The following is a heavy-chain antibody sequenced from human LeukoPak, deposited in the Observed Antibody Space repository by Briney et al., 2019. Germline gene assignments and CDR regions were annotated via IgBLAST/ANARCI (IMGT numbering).Heavy chain of an antibody. V-gene: IGHV4-61*01. CDR1: GGSISSSSYY. CDR2: IYYSGGT. J-gene: IGHJ4*02. D-gene: IGHD1-26*01. Sequence: SETLSLTCTVSGGSISSSSYYWGWIRQPPGKGLEWIGYIYYSGGTNYNPSLKSRVTISVDTSKNQFSLKLSSVTAADTAVYYCARERVGATIGFDNWGQGTLVTVSS. CDR3: ARERVGATIGFDN.